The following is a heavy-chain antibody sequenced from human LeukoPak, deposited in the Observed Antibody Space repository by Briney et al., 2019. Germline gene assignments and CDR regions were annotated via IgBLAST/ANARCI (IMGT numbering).Heavy chain of an antibody. Sequence: GGSLRLSCAASGFTFSSYAMYWVRQAPGKGLEWVPGISGSGQTTHYADSVKGRFIISRDNSQNTLYLQIDNLRAEDTAVYYCAKGYYYDSTKDAFHIWGQGTMVTVSS. D-gene: IGHD3-22*01. CDR3: AKGYYYDSTKDAFHI. J-gene: IGHJ3*02. CDR2: ISGSGQTT. V-gene: IGHV3-23*01. CDR1: GFTFSSYA.